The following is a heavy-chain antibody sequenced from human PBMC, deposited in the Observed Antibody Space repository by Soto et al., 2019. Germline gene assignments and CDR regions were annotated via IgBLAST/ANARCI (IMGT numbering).Heavy chain of an antibody. J-gene: IGHJ6*02. Sequence: SDTLSLTCTVSGGSISSSSYYWGWIRQPPGKGLEWIGSIYYSGSTYYNPSLKSRVTISVDTSKNQFSLKLSSVTAADTAVYYCARHGYLYYYYGMDVWGQGTTVTVSS. CDR1: GGSISSSSYY. V-gene: IGHV4-39*01. D-gene: IGHD5-18*01. CDR3: ARHGYLYYYYGMDV. CDR2: IYYSGST.